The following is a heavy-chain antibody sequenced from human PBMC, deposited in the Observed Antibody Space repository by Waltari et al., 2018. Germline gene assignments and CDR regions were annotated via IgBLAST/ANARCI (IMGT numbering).Heavy chain of an antibody. V-gene: IGHV4-59*11. Sequence: QVQLQESGPGLVQPSETLSLTCTVSGGSISSHSWSWIRQPTGKGLDWIGYIYYSGSTNYNPSLKSRVTISVDTSKNQFSLKLSSVTAADTAVYYCARDSGRYSSGLNGMDVWGQGTTVTVSS. J-gene: IGHJ6*02. D-gene: IGHD6-19*01. CDR2: IYYSGST. CDR3: ARDSGRYSSGLNGMDV. CDR1: GGSISSHS.